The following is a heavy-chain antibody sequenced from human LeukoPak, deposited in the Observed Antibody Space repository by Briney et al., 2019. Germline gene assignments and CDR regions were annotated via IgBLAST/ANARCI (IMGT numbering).Heavy chain of an antibody. Sequence: GGSLRLSRAASGFTFSTYWMHWVRQAPGKGLVWVSRISSDGRNTIYADSVKGRFTISRDSANNTLFLQMNSLRGDDTAVYYCAREWALPGAYYMDVWGKGTTVTVSS. CDR1: GFTFSTYW. V-gene: IGHV3-74*01. D-gene: IGHD7-27*01. CDR2: ISSDGRNT. J-gene: IGHJ6*03. CDR3: AREWALPGAYYMDV.